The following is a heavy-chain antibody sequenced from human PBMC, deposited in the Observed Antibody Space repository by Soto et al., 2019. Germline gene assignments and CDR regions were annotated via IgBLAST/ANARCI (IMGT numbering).Heavy chain of an antibody. CDR3: AKDGFSGSGKYYFDY. J-gene: IGHJ4*02. CDR1: GFTFSNYA. D-gene: IGHD3-10*01. Sequence: EVQLLESGGGSVQPGGSLRLSCAASGFTFSNYAMNWVRQAPGKGLEWVSVISDSGGSTYYADSVTGRFTISRDNSKNTLYLHMNSLTAEDTAVYYCAKDGFSGSGKYYFDYWGQGTLVTVSS. CDR2: ISDSGGST. V-gene: IGHV3-23*01.